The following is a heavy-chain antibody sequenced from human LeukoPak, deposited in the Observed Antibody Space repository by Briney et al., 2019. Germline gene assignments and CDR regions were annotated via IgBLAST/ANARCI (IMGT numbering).Heavy chain of an antibody. CDR2: IYYSGST. CDR1: GGSISSSSYY. CDR3: ARHMGGGEVPAHILYAWDY. Sequence: SETLSLTCTVSGGSISSSSYYWGWIRQPPGKGLEWIGSIYYSGSTYYNPSLKSRVTISVDTSKNQFSLKLSSVTAADTAVYYCARHMGGGEVPAHILYAWDYWGQGTLVTVSS. D-gene: IGHD2-2*01. J-gene: IGHJ4*02. V-gene: IGHV4-39*01.